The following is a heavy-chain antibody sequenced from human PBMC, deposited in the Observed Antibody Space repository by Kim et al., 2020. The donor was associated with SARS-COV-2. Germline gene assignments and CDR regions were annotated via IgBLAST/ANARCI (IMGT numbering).Heavy chain of an antibody. V-gene: IGHV3-9*01. Sequence: GGSLRLSCAASGFTFGDYAMHWVRQAPGKGLEWVSGISWNSGSIGYADSVKGRFTISRDNAKNSLYLQMNSLRAEDTALYYCAKDWLSGEGGWYYFDYWGQGTLVTVSS. J-gene: IGHJ4*02. CDR2: ISWNSGSI. CDR3: AKDWLSGEGGWYYFDY. D-gene: IGHD6-19*01. CDR1: GFTFGDYA.